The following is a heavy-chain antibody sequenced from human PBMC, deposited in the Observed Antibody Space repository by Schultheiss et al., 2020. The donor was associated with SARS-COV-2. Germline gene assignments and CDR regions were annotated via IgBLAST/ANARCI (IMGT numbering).Heavy chain of an antibody. V-gene: IGHV3-23*01. CDR1: GFTFSSYA. CDR2: ISGSGGST. Sequence: GGSLRLSCAASGFTFSSYAMSWVRQAPGKGLEWVSAISGSGGSTYYADSVKGRFTISRDNSKNTLYLQMNSLRAEDTAVYYCAKVLSGTTGYYYYYYMDVWGKGTTVTVSS. CDR3: AKVLSGTTGYYYYYYMDV. D-gene: IGHD1-7*01. J-gene: IGHJ6*03.